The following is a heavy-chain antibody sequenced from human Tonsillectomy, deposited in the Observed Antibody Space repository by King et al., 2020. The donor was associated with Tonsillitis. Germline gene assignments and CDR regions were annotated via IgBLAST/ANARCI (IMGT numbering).Heavy chain of an antibody. V-gene: IGHV4-59*01. Sequence: QLQESGPGLVKPSETLSLTCTVSGDSISSYYWNWIRQPPGKGLEWIGYIYYSGSTNYNPSLKSRVTISVDTSKNQFSLKLRSVTAADTAVYYCARDPGGNYFDYWGQGTLVTVSS. CDR1: GDSISSYY. J-gene: IGHJ4*02. D-gene: IGHD1-26*01. CDR3: ARDPGGNYFDY. CDR2: IYYSGST.